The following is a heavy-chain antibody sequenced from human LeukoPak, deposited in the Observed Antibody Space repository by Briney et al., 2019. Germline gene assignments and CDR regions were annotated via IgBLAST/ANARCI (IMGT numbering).Heavy chain of an antibody. CDR1: GYTFTGYY. J-gene: IGHJ5*02. CDR2: INPNSGGT. V-gene: IGHV1-2*02. CDR3: AGLGSTVKGRIDP. Sequence: VASVKVSCKASGYTFTGYYMHWVRQAPGQGLEWMGWINPNSGGTNYAQKFQGRVTMTRDTSISTAYMELSRLRSDDTAVYYCAGLGSTVKGRIDPWGQGTSVTVSS. D-gene: IGHD5/OR15-5a*01.